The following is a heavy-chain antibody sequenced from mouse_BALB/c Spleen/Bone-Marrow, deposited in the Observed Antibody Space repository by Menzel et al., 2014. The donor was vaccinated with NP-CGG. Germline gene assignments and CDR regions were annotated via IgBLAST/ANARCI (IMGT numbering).Heavy chain of an antibody. Sequence: VQLQQSGAELAKPGAPVKMSCKASGYTFTSYWMHWVKQRPGQGLEWIGNINPSTGYTEYNQKFKDKAKLTADKSSSTAYMQLNSLTSEDSAVYYCARSYGKNVDYWGQGTTLTVSS. D-gene: IGHD2-1*01. CDR1: GYTFTSYW. CDR3: ARSYGKNVDY. CDR2: INPSTGYT. J-gene: IGHJ2*01. V-gene: IGHV1-7*01.